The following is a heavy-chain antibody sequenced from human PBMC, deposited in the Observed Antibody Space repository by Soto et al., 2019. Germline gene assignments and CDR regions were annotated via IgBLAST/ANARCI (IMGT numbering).Heavy chain of an antibody. D-gene: IGHD3-3*01. CDR2: ILAGGNT. J-gene: IGHJ4*01. Sequence: GGSLRLSCAASGFTFSTYTMNWFRQAPGKGLEWVSGILAGGNTYYADSVKGRFTISRDNSQNSVFLQMNSLRDEDTAIYYCTKDRQDDGFWTFDYWGQGTQVTVSS. CDR1: GFTFSTYT. CDR3: TKDRQDDGFWTFDY. V-gene: IGHV3-23*01.